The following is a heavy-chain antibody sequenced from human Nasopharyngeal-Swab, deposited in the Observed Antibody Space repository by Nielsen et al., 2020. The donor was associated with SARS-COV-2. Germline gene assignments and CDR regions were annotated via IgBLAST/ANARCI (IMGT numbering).Heavy chain of an antibody. J-gene: IGHJ6*02. CDR3: ARASPYYYGSGSYSRDYYYGMDV. CDR2: IGTAGDT. D-gene: IGHD3-10*01. CDR1: GFTFSSYD. Sequence: GGSLRLSCAASGFTFSSYDMHWVRQATGKGLEWVSAIGTAGDTYYPGSVKGRFTISRENAKHSLYLQMNSLRAGDTAVYYCARASPYYYGSGSYSRDYYYGMDVWGQGTTVTVSS. V-gene: IGHV3-13*01.